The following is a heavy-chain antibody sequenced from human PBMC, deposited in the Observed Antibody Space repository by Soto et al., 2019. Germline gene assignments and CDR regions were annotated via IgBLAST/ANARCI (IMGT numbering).Heavy chain of an antibody. V-gene: IGHV4-59*01. CDR3: ARELTTGGVYYYGMDV. CDR1: GCSISSYY. D-gene: IGHD3-16*01. J-gene: IGHJ6*02. CDR2: IYYSGST. Sequence: PSETLSLACTVSGCSISSYYWSWIRQPPGKGLEWIGYIYYSGSTNYNPSLKSRVTISVDTSKNQFSLKLSSVTAADTAVYYCARELTTGGVYYYGMDVWGQGTTVTVSS.